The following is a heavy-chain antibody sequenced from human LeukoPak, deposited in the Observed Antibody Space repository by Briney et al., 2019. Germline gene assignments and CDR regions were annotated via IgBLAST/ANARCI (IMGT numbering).Heavy chain of an antibody. CDR3: ARNRRDGYNFDI. D-gene: IGHD5-24*01. J-gene: IGHJ3*02. CDR1: GYTFTGYY. CDR2: IHPNSGGT. Sequence: ASVKVSCKASGYTFTGYYMHWVRQAPGQGLEWMGWIHPNSGGTNFAQKLQGRVTMTTDSSTSTAYMELRSLRSDDTAVYYCARNRRDGYNFDIWGQGTMVTVSS. V-gene: IGHV1-2*02.